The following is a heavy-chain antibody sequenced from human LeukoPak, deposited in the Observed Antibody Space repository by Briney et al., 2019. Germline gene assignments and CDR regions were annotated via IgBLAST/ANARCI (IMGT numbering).Heavy chain of an antibody. Sequence: GGSLRLSCAASGFTFNNFGMHWVRQAPGKGLEWVAFIGYEGVHKYYADSVKGRFTISKDNSKATLYLQMNSLSPEDTAVYYCAKDLHGGYSSDYWGQGTLVTVFS. CDR1: GFTFNNFG. J-gene: IGHJ4*02. CDR3: AKDLHGGYSSDY. CDR2: IGYEGVHK. D-gene: IGHD4-23*01. V-gene: IGHV3-30*02.